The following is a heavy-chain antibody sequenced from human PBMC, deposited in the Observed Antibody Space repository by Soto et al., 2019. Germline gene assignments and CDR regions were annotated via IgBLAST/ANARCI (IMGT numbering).Heavy chain of an antibody. D-gene: IGHD3-22*01. CDR3: AKATMIVVVTSMHY. V-gene: IGHV3-23*01. CDR2: ISGSGGST. Sequence: EVQLLESGGGLVQPGGSLRLSCAASGFTFSSYAMSWVRQAPGKGLEWVSAISGSGGSTYYADSVKGRFTISRDNXXNTLYLQMNSLRAEDTAVYYCAKATMIVVVTSMHYWGQGTLVTVSS. CDR1: GFTFSSYA. J-gene: IGHJ4*02.